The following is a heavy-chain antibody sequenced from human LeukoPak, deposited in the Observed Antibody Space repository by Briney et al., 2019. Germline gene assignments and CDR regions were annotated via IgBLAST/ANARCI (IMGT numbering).Heavy chain of an antibody. CDR3: ARDVDYYDSSGYYDAAYYFDY. J-gene: IGHJ4*02. V-gene: IGHV3-21*01. CDR1: GFTFSSYS. CDR2: ISSSSSYI. D-gene: IGHD3-22*01. Sequence: GPLRLSCAASGFTFSSYSMNWVRQAPGKGLEWVSSISSSSSYIYYADSVKGRFTISRDNAKNSLYLQMNSLRAEDTAVYYCARDVDYYDSSGYYDAAYYFDYWGQGTLVTVSS.